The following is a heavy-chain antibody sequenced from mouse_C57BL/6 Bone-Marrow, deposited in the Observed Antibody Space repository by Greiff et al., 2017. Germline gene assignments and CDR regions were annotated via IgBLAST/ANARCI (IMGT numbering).Heavy chain of an antibody. V-gene: IGHV14-4*01. J-gene: IGHJ1*03. CDR2: IDPENGDT. Sequence: EVQLQQSGAELVRPGASVKLSCTASGFNIKDDYMHWVKQRPEQGLEWIGWIDPENGDTEYASKFQGKATITADTSSNTAYLQLSSLTSEDSAVYYCAPYDLGYFDVWGTGTTVTVSS. D-gene: IGHD2-4*01. CDR3: APYDLGYFDV. CDR1: GFNIKDDY.